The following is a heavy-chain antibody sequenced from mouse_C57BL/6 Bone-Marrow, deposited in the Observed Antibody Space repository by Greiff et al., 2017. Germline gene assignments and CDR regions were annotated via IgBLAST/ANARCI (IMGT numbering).Heavy chain of an antibody. J-gene: IGHJ2*01. Sequence: EVNVVESGGGLVKPGGSLKLSCAASGFTFSDYGMHWVRQAPEKGLEWVAYISSGSSTIYYADTVKGRFTISRDNAKNTLFLQMTSLRSEDTAMYYCERQSTTVVAIDYWGQGTTLTVSS. CDR1: GFTFSDYG. CDR3: ERQSTTVVAIDY. V-gene: IGHV5-17*01. D-gene: IGHD1-1*01. CDR2: ISSGSSTI.